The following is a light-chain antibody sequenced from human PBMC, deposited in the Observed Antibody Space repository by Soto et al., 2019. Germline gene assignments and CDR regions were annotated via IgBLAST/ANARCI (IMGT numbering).Light chain of an antibody. CDR3: QQLNSYSLT. CDR2: AAS. V-gene: IGKV1-6*01. J-gene: IGKJ4*01. CDR1: QGIRND. Sequence: AIQMTQSPSSLSASVGDTVTITCRASQGIRNDLGWYQQKPGKAPNLLIYAASSLQSGVPSRFSGSGSGTDFTLTISSLQPEDFATYYCQQLNSYSLTFGGGTKVDIK.